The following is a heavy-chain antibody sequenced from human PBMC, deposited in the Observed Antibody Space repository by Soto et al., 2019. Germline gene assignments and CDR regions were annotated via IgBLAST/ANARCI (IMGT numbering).Heavy chain of an antibody. D-gene: IGHD2-21*02. Sequence: SETLSLTCAVYGGSFSGYYWSWIRQPPGKGLEWIGEINHSGSTNYNPSLKSRVTISVGTSKNQFSLKLSSVTAADTAVYYCASLMVGVTPPDAFDIWGQGTMVTVSS. CDR2: INHSGST. V-gene: IGHV4-34*01. J-gene: IGHJ3*02. CDR1: GGSFSGYY. CDR3: ASLMVGVTPPDAFDI.